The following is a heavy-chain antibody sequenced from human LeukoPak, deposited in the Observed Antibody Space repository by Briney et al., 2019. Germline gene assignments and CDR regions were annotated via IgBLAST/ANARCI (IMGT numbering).Heavy chain of an antibody. Sequence: GGSLRLSCAASGFTFSNFAMTWVRQAPGKGLEWVSGIRISGGDTYYADSVKGRFTISRDNSKNTLYLQMNSLRAEDTAVYYCAKDGSGTYPDAFDMWGQGTMVTVSS. V-gene: IGHV3-23*01. CDR3: AKDGSGTYPDAFDM. CDR1: GFTFSNFA. D-gene: IGHD1-26*01. J-gene: IGHJ3*02. CDR2: IRISGGDT.